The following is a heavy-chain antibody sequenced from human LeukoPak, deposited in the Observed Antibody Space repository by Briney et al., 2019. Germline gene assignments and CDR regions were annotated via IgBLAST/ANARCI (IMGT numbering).Heavy chain of an antibody. CDR3: ARDEYSSSRSTH. CDR1: GFTFSSYG. D-gene: IGHD6-13*01. Sequence: GGSLRLSCAASGFTFSSYGMSWVRQAPGKGLEWVSAISGSGGSTCYADSVKGRFTISRDNSKNSLYLQMNSLTGEDTAVYYCARDEYSSSRSTHWGQGTLVTVSS. J-gene: IGHJ4*02. CDR2: ISGSGGST. V-gene: IGHV3-23*01.